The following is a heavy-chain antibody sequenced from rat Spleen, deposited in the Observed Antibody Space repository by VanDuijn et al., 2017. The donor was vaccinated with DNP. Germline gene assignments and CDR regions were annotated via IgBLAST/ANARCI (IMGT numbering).Heavy chain of an antibody. CDR2: ITSSGGNT. Sequence: EVQLVESGGDLVQPGRSLKLSCVASGFTFNNYWMTWIRQVPGKGLEWVASITSSGGNTYYPDSVKGRFTISRDNAKNTLYLQMNSLRSEDTATYYCARGGDNKDTTYWFGYWGQGTLVTVSS. J-gene: IGHJ3*01. V-gene: IGHV5-31*01. CDR3: ARGGDNKDTTYWFGY. D-gene: IGHD1-5*01. CDR1: GFTFNNYW.